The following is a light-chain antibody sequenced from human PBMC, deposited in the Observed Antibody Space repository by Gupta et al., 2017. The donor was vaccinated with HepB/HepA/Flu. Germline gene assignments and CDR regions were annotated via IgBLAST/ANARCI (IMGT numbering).Light chain of an antibody. CDR1: SSDVGGYNY. V-gene: IGLV2-14*03. Sequence: QSPMPQPASVSGPPGQPLTISCTGTSSDVGGYNYVSWYQQHPGKAPKLMIYDVSNRPSGVSNRFSGSKSGNTASLTISGLQAEDEADYYCSSYTSSSTPFVFGTGTKVTVL. J-gene: IGLJ1*01. CDR3: SSYTSSSTPFV. CDR2: DVS.